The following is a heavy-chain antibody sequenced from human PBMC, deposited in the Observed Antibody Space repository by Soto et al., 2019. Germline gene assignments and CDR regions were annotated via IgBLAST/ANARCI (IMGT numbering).Heavy chain of an antibody. CDR2: ISSSSSYI. D-gene: IGHD6-6*01. Sequence: PGGSLRLSCAASGFTFSSYSMNWVRQAPGKGLEWVSSISSSSSYIYYADSVKGRFTISRDNAKNSLYLQMNSLRAEDTAVYYCARVEGSSWVPYYYYGMDVWGQGTTVTVSS. V-gene: IGHV3-21*01. CDR1: GFTFSSYS. CDR3: ARVEGSSWVPYYYYGMDV. J-gene: IGHJ6*02.